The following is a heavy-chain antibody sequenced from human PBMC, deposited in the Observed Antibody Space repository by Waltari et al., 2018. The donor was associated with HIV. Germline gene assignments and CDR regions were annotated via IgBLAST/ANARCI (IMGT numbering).Heavy chain of an antibody. CDR2: IIPILGST. J-gene: IGHJ6*02. V-gene: IGHV1-69*04. D-gene: IGHD6-13*01. CDR3: ARGAAAGNHFYYGMDV. CDR1: GGTFTSYG. Sequence: QVQLVQSGAEVKKPGSSVKVSCKASGGTFTSYGISWVLQAPGQGLEWMGRIIPILGSTNDAQKFQGRVTITADKSTSAAYMELRSLRSEDTAVYYCARGAAAGNHFYYGMDVWGQGTTVTVAS.